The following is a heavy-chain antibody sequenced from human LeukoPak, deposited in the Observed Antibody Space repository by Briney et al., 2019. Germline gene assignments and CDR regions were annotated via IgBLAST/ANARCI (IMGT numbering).Heavy chain of an antibody. V-gene: IGHV3-21*01. J-gene: IGHJ6*03. CDR3: ARDGGGYRLRDMDV. Sequence: GGSLRLSCAASGFTFSSYSMNWVRQAPGKGLEWVSSISSSSSYIYYADSVKGRFTISRDNAKNSLYLQMNSLRAEDTAVYYCARDGGGYRLRDMDVWGKGTTVTVSS. CDR1: GFTFSSYS. CDR2: ISSSSSYI. D-gene: IGHD3-16*01.